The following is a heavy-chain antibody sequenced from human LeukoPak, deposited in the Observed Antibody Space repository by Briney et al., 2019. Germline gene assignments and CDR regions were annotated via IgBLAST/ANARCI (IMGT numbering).Heavy chain of an antibody. CDR3: ARTSWGVSGTVSLFDY. D-gene: IGHD6-13*01. Sequence: SETLSLTCAVYGGSFSGYYWSWIRHPPGKGLEWIGEINHSGSTNYNPSLKSRVTISVDTSKNQFSLKLSSVTAADTAVYYCARTSWGVSGTVSLFDYWGQGTLVTVSS. V-gene: IGHV4-34*01. J-gene: IGHJ4*02. CDR1: GGSFSGYY. CDR2: INHSGST.